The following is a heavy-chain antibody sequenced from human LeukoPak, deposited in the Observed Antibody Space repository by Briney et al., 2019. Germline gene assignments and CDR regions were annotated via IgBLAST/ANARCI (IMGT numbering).Heavy chain of an antibody. CDR2: ISYDGSEK. V-gene: IGHV3-30*18. CDR3: AKGGRGIAVAGTFEYYFDN. J-gene: IGHJ4*02. D-gene: IGHD6-19*01. Sequence: SGRSLRLSCAASGFTFSSYGMYWVRQAPGKGLEWVTVISYDGSEKFYADSVKGRFTISRDNSNNTLSLQMNSLRAEDTAVYYCAKGGRGIAVAGTFEYYFDNWGQGTLVTVSS. CDR1: GFTFSSYG.